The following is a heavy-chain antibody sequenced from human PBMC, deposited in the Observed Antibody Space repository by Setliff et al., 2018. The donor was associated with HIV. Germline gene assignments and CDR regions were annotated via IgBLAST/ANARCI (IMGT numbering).Heavy chain of an antibody. CDR2: IKQDGSEK. CDR3: ARVFWYGLPQIYYYMDV. D-gene: IGHD2-8*02. CDR1: GFRLSTYW. J-gene: IGHJ6*03. Sequence: LRLSCAASGFRLSTYWMTWVRQAPGKGLEWVANIKQDGSEKYYVDSVKGRFTLSRDNAKNSLYLQMNSLRAEDTALYYCARVFWYGLPQIYYYMDVWGKGTTVTVSS. V-gene: IGHV3-7*01.